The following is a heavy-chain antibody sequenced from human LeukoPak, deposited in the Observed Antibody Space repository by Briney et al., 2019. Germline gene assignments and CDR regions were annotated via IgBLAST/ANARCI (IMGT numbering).Heavy chain of an antibody. D-gene: IGHD6-13*01. V-gene: IGHV4-59*01. Sequence: PSETLSLTCTVSSGSISSYYWSWIRQPPGKGLEWIGYIYYSGSTNYNPSLKSRVTISVDTSKNQFSLKLSSVTAADTAVYYCARAPIAAGGTENFDYWGQGTLVTVSS. J-gene: IGHJ4*02. CDR1: SGSISSYY. CDR2: IYYSGST. CDR3: ARAPIAAGGTENFDY.